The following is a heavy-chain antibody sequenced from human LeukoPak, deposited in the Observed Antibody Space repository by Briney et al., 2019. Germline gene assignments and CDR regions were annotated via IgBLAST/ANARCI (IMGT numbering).Heavy chain of an antibody. CDR1: GFTFSSYG. Sequence: GGSLRLSCAASGFTFSSYGMHWVRQAPGKGLEWVAVIWYDGSNKYYADSVKGRFTISRDNSKNTPYLQMNSLRAEDTAVYYCGGTTNGAAGMFGWFDPWGQGTLVTVSS. V-gene: IGHV3-33*01. J-gene: IGHJ5*02. CDR2: IWYDGSNK. D-gene: IGHD6-13*01. CDR3: GGTTNGAAGMFGWFDP.